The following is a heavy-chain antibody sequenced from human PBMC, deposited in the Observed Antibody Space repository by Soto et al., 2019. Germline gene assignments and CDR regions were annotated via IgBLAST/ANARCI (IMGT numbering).Heavy chain of an antibody. D-gene: IGHD6-13*01. V-gene: IGHV1-8*01. CDR3: ARRGYSSSWYYYYYYGMDV. CDR1: GYTFTSYD. CDR2: MNPNSGNT. Sequence: QVQLVQSGAEGKKLGASVMVSCKASGYTFTSYDVNWVRQATGQGLEWMGWMNPNSGNTGYAQKFQGRVTMTRNTSISTAYMELSSLRSEDTAVYYCARRGYSSSWYYYYYYGMDVWGQGTTVTVSS. J-gene: IGHJ6*02.